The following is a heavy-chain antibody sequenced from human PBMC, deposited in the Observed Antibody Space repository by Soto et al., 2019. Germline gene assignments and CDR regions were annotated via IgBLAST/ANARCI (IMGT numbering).Heavy chain of an antibody. D-gene: IGHD6-19*01. CDR3: ARAGGLGAVAVDY. CDR2: FYHSGST. Sequence: QLQLQESGSGLVKPSQTLSLTCAVSGGSISSGGYSWSWIRQPPGKRLEWIGYFYHSGSTYYNPSLKSRVTISVDRSKNQFSLKLSSVTAADTAVYYCARAGGLGAVAVDYWGQGTLVTVSS. CDR1: GGSISSGGYS. J-gene: IGHJ4*02. V-gene: IGHV4-30-2*01.